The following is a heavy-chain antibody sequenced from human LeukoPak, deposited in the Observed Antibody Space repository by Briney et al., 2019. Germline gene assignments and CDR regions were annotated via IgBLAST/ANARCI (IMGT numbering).Heavy chain of an antibody. D-gene: IGHD3-22*01. CDR2: IYSGGST. CDR3: ARGDSSGYFSFDY. CDR1: GFTVSSKY. Sequence: GGSLRLSCAGSGFTVSSKYMSWVRQAPGKGLEWVSLIYSGGSTYYADSVKGRFTISRDNSKNTLYLQMNSLRVEDTAVYYCARGDSSGYFSFDYWGQGTLVTVSS. J-gene: IGHJ4*02. V-gene: IGHV3-66*01.